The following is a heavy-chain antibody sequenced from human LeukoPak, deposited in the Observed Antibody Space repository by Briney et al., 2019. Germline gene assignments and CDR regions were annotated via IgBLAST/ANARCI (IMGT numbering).Heavy chain of an antibody. CDR2: ISYDGSNQ. Sequence: GGSLRLSCAASGFTFSNYGMHWVRQAPGKGLEWVAVISYDGSNQNYADSVKGRFTISRDNSKNSLYLQMNSLRAEDTAVYYCARGIGTGRQPFDYWGQGTLVTVSS. D-gene: IGHD1-1*01. V-gene: IGHV3-30*03. J-gene: IGHJ4*02. CDR3: ARGIGTGRQPFDY. CDR1: GFTFSNYG.